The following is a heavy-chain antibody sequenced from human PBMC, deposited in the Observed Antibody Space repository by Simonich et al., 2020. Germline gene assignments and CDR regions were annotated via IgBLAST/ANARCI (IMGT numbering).Heavy chain of an antibody. D-gene: IGHD3-10*01. Sequence: GGGLVKPGGSLRLSFAASGFTFSSYRRTWVRQAPGKGLEWVSSIISSSSYIYYADSVKGRFTISRDNAKNSLYLQMNSLRAEDTAVYYCARDTSYYGSGSYYFDYWGQGTLVTVSS. J-gene: IGHJ4*02. CDR3: ARDTSYYGSGSYYFDY. CDR2: IISSSSYI. V-gene: IGHV3-21*01. CDR1: GFTFSSYR.